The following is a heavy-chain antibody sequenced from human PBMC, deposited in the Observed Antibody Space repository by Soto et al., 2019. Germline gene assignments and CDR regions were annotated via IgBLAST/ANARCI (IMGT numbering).Heavy chain of an antibody. D-gene: IGHD3-22*01. CDR3: ATYAYYYDSSGYYFLVNWFDP. J-gene: IGHJ5*02. CDR2: FDPEDGET. Sequence: ASGKVSCKVSGYTLTELSMHWVRQAPGKGLEWMGGFDPEDGETIYAQKFQGRVTMTEDTSTDTAYMELSSLRSEDTAVYYCATYAYYYDSSGYYFLVNWFDPWGQGTLVTVSS. CDR1: GYTLTELS. V-gene: IGHV1-24*01.